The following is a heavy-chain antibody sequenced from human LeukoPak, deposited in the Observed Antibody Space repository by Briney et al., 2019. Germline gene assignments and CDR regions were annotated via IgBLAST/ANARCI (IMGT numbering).Heavy chain of an antibody. Sequence: PGGSLRLSCAASGFTFSSYGMHWFRQAPGKGLEWVAVIWYDGSNKYYADSVKGRFTISRDNSKNTLYLQMNSLRAEDTAVYYCAKEFRSDFWSGYYFRGVDAFDIWGQGTMVTVSS. CDR3: AKEFRSDFWSGYYFRGVDAFDI. D-gene: IGHD3-3*01. J-gene: IGHJ3*02. V-gene: IGHV3-33*06. CDR1: GFTFSSYG. CDR2: IWYDGSNK.